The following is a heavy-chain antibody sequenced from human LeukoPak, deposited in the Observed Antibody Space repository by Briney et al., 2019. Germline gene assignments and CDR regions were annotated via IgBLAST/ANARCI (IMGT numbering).Heavy chain of an antibody. J-gene: IGHJ4*02. V-gene: IGHV3-23*01. CDR3: ARELFDFDY. CDR1: GFTFDNFA. CDR2: ITGSGGST. D-gene: IGHD3-10*01. Sequence: GGSLRLSCATSGFTFDNFAMTWVRQAPGKGLEWVSEITGSGGSTYYADSVKGRFTISRDNSKNTLYLQMNSLRAEDTAIYYCARELFDFDYWGQGTLVTVSS.